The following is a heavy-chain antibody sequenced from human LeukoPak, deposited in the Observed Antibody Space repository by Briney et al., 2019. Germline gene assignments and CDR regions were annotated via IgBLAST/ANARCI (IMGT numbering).Heavy chain of an antibody. CDR2: IYYSGST. D-gene: IGHD6-19*01. CDR1: GGSISNSGYY. V-gene: IGHV4-61*08. J-gene: IGHJ4*02. CDR3: ARAATSSGWYIGY. Sequence: SETLSLTCTVSGGSISNSGYYWSWIRQPPGKGLEWIGYIYYSGSTNYNPSLKSRVTISVDTSKNQFSLKLSSVTAADTAVYYCARAATSSGWYIGYWGQGTLVTVSS.